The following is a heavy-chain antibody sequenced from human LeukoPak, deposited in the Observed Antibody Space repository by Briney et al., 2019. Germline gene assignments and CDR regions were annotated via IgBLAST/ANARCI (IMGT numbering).Heavy chain of an antibody. D-gene: IGHD6-19*01. CDR3: AKSQQWLVPYFQH. CDR2: ISWNSGSI. CDR1: GFTFDDYA. Sequence: PGRSLRLSCAASGFTFDDYAMHWVRQAPGKGLEWVSGISWNSGSIGYADSVKGRFTISRDSAKNSLYLQMNSLRAEDTALYYCAKSQQWLVPYFQHWGQGTLVTVSS. V-gene: IGHV3-9*01. J-gene: IGHJ1*01.